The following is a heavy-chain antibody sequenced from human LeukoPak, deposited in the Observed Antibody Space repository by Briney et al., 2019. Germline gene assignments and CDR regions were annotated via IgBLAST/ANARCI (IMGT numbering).Heavy chain of an antibody. V-gene: IGHV4-59*01. D-gene: IGHD2-2*01. CDR2: VFYSGGT. CDR1: GGSITGYY. Sequence: SETLSLTCTVSGGSITGYYWSWIRQPPGKGLEWIGYVFYSGGTLYNPSLKSRVAISVDTSKTQFSLKLSSVTAADTAGYYCARASAVPHFDYWGQGTLVTVSS. CDR3: ARASAVPHFDY. J-gene: IGHJ4*02.